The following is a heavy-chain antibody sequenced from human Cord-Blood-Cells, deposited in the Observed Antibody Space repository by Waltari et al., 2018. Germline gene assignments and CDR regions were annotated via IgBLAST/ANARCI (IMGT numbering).Heavy chain of an antibody. CDR3: ARGRYYYDSSGLFDY. V-gene: IGHV4-59*01. CDR2: IYYSGST. D-gene: IGHD3-22*01. CDR1: GGSISSYY. J-gene: IGHJ4*02. Sequence: QVQLQESGPGLVKTSETLSLTCTVSGGSISSYYWSWIRPPPGKVLEWIGYIYYSGSTNYNPSLKSRVTISVDTSKNQFSLKLSSVTAADTAVYYCARGRYYYDSSGLFDYWGQGTLVTVSS.